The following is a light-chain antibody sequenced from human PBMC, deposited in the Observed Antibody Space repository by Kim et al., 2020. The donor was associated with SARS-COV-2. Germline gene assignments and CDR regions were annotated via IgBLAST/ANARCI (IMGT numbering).Light chain of an antibody. CDR1: SSDVGAYNY. V-gene: IGLV2-14*03. CDR3: SSYSSSSPHV. Sequence: GQSVTISCAGTSSDVGAYNYVSCYQQHPGKAPKLMIYDVTNRPSGVSNRFSGSKSGNTASLSISGLQAEDEADYYCSSYSSSSPHVFGTGTKVTVL. J-gene: IGLJ1*01. CDR2: DVT.